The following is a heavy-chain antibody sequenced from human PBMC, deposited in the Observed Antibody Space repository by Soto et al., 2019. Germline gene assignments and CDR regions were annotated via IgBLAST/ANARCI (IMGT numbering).Heavy chain of an antibody. D-gene: IGHD6-19*01. J-gene: IGHJ5*02. CDR2: INHSGST. V-gene: IGHV4-34*01. CDR3: ARGGINAIAVAGKNWFDP. CDR1: GGSFSGYY. Sequence: SETLSLTCAVYGGSFSGYYWSWIRQPPGKGLEWIGEINHSGSTNYNPSLKSRVTISVDTSKNQFSLKLSSVTAADTAVYYCARGGINAIAVAGKNWFDPWGQGTLVTVSS.